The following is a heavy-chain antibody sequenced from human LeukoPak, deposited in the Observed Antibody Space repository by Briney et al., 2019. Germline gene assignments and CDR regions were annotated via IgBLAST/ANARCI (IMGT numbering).Heavy chain of an antibody. J-gene: IGHJ3*02. CDR1: GFTFSSYG. V-gene: IGHV3-7*01. CDR2: IKQDGSEK. D-gene: IGHD3-22*01. Sequence: PPGGSLRLSCAASGFTFSSYGMHWVRQAPGKGLEWVANIKQDGSEKYYVDSVKGRFTISRDNAKNSLYLQMNSLRAEDTAVYYCASNYYYDSSGYYPDFDIWGQGTMVTVSS. CDR3: ASNYYYDSSGYYPDFDI.